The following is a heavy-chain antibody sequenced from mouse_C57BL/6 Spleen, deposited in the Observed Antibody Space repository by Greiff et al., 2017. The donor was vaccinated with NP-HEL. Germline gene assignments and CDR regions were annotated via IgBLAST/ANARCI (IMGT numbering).Heavy chain of an antibody. D-gene: IGHD2-5*01. CDR3: AYSNSWFAY. Sequence: QVQLQQPGAELVKPGASVKLSCKASGYTFTSYWMQWVKQRPGQGLEWIGEIDPSDSYTNYNQKFKGKATLTVDTSSSTAYMQLSSLTSEDSAVYYCAYSNSWFAYWGQGTLVTVSA. J-gene: IGHJ3*01. CDR2: IDPSDSYT. V-gene: IGHV1-50*01. CDR1: GYTFTSYW.